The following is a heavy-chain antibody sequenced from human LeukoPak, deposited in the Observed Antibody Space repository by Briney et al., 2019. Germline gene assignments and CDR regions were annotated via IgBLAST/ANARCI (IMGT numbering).Heavy chain of an antibody. CDR1: GFTFSSYG. Sequence: PGGSLRLSCAASGFTFSSYGMHWVRQAPGKGLEWVAVIWYDGSNKYYADSVKGRFTISRDNAKNSLYLQMNSLRAEDTAVYYCANGDGYNLPDGLNDLDYWGQGTLVTVSS. CDR3: ANGDGYNLPDGLNDLDY. D-gene: IGHD5-24*01. CDR2: IWYDGSNK. V-gene: IGHV3-33*03. J-gene: IGHJ4*02.